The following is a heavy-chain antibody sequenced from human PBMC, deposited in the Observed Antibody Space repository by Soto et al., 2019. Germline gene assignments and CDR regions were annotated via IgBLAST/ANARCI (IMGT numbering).Heavy chain of an antibody. V-gene: IGHV1-2*02. CDR3: ARSADGLDY. CDR1: GYTFTGNY. J-gene: IGHJ4*02. Sequence: QVQLVQSGAEVKKPGASVKVSCKASGYTFTGNYVHWVRQAPGQGLEWMGWINPNSGGTNYAQKFPGRVTMTRDTSINTAYMELSSLRSDDTAVYYCARSADGLDYWGQGTLVTVSS. CDR2: INPNSGGT.